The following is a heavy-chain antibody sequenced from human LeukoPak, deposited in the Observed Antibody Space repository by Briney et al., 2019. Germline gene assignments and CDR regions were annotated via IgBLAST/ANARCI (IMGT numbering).Heavy chain of an antibody. V-gene: IGHV4-38-2*01. CDR3: ARQKSYCSSTSCYSSFLDY. J-gene: IGHJ4*02. CDR1: GYSISSGYY. Sequence: SETLSLTCAVSGYSISSGYYWGWIRQPPGKGLEWIGSIYHRGSTYYNPSLKSRVTISVDTSKNQFSLKLSSVTAADTAVYYCARQKSYCSSTSCYSSFLDYWGQGTLVTVSS. CDR2: IYHRGST. D-gene: IGHD2-2*01.